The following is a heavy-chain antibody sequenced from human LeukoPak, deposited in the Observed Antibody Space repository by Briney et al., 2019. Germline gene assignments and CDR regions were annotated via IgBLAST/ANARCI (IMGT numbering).Heavy chain of an antibody. D-gene: IGHD2-2*01. Sequence: GGSLRLSCAVSGLTFSDYRMIWVRQAPGKGLEWVSVISGGGGSTYYADSVKGRFTISRDNSKNTLFLQMNSLRAEDTAVYYCAKGGYCSSTSCYVGWFDPWGQGTLVTVSS. CDR1: GLTFSDYR. V-gene: IGHV3-23*01. CDR3: AKGGYCSSTSCYVGWFDP. CDR2: ISGGGGST. J-gene: IGHJ5*02.